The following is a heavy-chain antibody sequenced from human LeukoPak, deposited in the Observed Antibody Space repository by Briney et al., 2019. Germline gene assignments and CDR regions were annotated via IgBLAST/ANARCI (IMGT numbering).Heavy chain of an antibody. D-gene: IGHD5-12*01. CDR2: INAGNGNT. J-gene: IGHJ4*02. CDR1: GYTFTSYA. V-gene: IGHV1-3*01. CDR3: AREVGYGGLFFDY. Sequence: ASVKVSCKASGYTFTSYAMHWVRQAPGQRLEWMGWINAGNGNTKYSQKFQGRVTITADESTSTAYMELSSLRSEDTAVYYCAREVGYGGLFFDYWGQGTLVTVSS.